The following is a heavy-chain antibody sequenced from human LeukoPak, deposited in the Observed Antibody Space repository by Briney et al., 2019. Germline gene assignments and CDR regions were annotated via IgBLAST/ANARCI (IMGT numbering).Heavy chain of an antibody. CDR2: INPNSGGT. Sequence: ASVKVSCKASGYTFTGYYMHWVRQAPGQGLEWMGWINPNSGGTNYAQKFQGWVTMTRDTSISTAYMELSRLRSGDTAVYYCARGTPEGYYYGMDVWGQGTTVTVSS. CDR3: ARGTPEGYYYGMDV. V-gene: IGHV1-2*04. J-gene: IGHJ6*02. CDR1: GYTFTGYY.